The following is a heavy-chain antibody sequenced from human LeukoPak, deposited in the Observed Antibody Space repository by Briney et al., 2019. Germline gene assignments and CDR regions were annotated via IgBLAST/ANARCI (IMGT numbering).Heavy chain of an antibody. CDR2: IYPADSDT. J-gene: IGHJ4*02. CDR3: ARRRGTDFDY. Sequence: GESLKISCQGSGYTFTSYWIGWVRQMPGEGLEWMGVIYPADSDTRYSPSFQGQVTISADKSISTAYLQWSSLKASDTAMYYCARRRGTDFDYWGQGTLVTVSS. V-gene: IGHV5-51*01. D-gene: IGHD1-26*01. CDR1: GYTFTSYW.